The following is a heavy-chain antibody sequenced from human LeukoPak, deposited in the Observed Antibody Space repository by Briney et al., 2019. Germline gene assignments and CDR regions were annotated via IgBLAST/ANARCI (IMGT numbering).Heavy chain of an antibody. CDR3: ARVRYGDYLDY. CDR1: GGSISTYY. D-gene: IGHD4-17*01. Sequence: SETLSLTCTVSGGSISTYYWSWIRQPPGKGLEWIGYIYYSGGTNYNPSLKSRVTISVDTSKNQFSLKLSSVTAADTAVYYCARVRYGDYLDYWGQGTLVTVSS. CDR2: IYYSGGT. J-gene: IGHJ4*02. V-gene: IGHV4-59*12.